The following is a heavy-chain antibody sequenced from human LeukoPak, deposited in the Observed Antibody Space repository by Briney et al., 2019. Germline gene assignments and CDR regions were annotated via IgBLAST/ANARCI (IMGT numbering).Heavy chain of an antibody. CDR2: ISRSGTIE. J-gene: IGHJ4*02. CDR1: GFTFSTYE. Sequence: PGGSLRLSCAASGFTFSTYEMSWVRQAPGKGLEWISYISRSGTIEKYANSVKGRFTISRDDAKNSLYLQMFSLRVEDTAVYYCARGEQLNYFAYWGQGALVTVSS. V-gene: IGHV3-48*03. CDR3: ARGEQLNYFAY. D-gene: IGHD1-26*01.